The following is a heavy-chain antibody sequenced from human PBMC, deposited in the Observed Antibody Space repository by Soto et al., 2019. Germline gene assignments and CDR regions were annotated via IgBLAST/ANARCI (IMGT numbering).Heavy chain of an antibody. CDR2: IDPSDSYT. CDR1: GYSFTSYW. D-gene: IGHD2-8*02. V-gene: IGHV5-10-1*01. Sequence: GESLKISCKGSGYSFTSYWISWVRQMPGKGLEWMGRIDPSDSYTNYSPSFQGHVTISADKSISTAYLQWSSLKASDTAMYYCAKELVVVTLTGPNYYYYGMDVWGQGTTVTV. J-gene: IGHJ6*02. CDR3: AKELVVVTLTGPNYYYYGMDV.